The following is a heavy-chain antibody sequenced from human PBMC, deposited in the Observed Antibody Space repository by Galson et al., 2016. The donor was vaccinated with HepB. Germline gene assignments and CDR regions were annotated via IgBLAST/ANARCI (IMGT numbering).Heavy chain of an antibody. D-gene: IGHD6-19*01. CDR2: ISDDGSNK. V-gene: IGHV3-30*04. CDR3: ARDRRVAGIYYFYGMDV. Sequence: SLRLSCAASGSTFSSYAMHWVRQAPGKGLEWVAVISDDGSNKNYADSVKGRFTISRDKPKNTLHLQMNRLRGDDTAVYYCARDRRVAGIYYFYGMDVWGQGTTVTGAS. CDR1: GSTFSSYA. J-gene: IGHJ6*02.